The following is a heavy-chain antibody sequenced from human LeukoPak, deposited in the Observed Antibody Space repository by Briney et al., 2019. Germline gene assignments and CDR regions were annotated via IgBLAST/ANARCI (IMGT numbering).Heavy chain of an antibody. CDR3: ATSKYSGSY. V-gene: IGHV3-23*01. CDR1: GFTFSSYA. Sequence: GGSLRLSCAASGFTFSSYAMSWVRQAPGKGLEWVSDISGSGASTYYADSVKGRFTISRDNSKNTLNLQMNSLRAEDTAVYYCATSKYSGSYWGQGTLVTVSS. CDR2: ISGSGAST. D-gene: IGHD1-26*01. J-gene: IGHJ4*02.